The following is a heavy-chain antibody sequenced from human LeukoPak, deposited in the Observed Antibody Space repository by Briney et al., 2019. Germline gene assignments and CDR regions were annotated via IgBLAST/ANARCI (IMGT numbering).Heavy chain of an antibody. CDR2: INYSGIT. Sequence: SETQSLTCGVSDGSLSGSYWTWIRQAPGKGLEWIGDINYSGITNYDPSLKSRVTISVDTSTNQFSLRLTSVTAADTAVYYCARQKPSTFRQYGRGRPFDYWGQGTLVTVSS. D-gene: IGHD2-15*01. CDR1: DGSLSGSY. CDR3: ARQKPSTFRQYGRGRPFDY. V-gene: IGHV4-34*01. J-gene: IGHJ4*02.